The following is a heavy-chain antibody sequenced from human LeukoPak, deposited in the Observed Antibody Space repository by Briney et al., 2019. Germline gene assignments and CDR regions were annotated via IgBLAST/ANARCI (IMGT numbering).Heavy chain of an antibody. Sequence: GGSLRLSCAASGFTLSSFWVHWVRQAPGKGLVWVSRINSDGSSTSYADSVKGRFTISRDNSKNTLYLQMNSLRAEDTAVYYCAKDSPVLTYWGQGTLVTVSS. CDR3: AKDSPVLTY. CDR2: INSDGSST. J-gene: IGHJ4*02. CDR1: GFTLSSFW. V-gene: IGHV3-74*01.